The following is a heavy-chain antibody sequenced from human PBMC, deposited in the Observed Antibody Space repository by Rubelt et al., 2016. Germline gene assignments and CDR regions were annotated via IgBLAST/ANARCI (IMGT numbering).Heavy chain of an antibody. CDR2: IYYSGST. J-gene: IGHJ4*02. CDR3: ARGYYYGSGSYFPFHY. D-gene: IGHD3-10*01. CDR1: GGSISSSSYY. Sequence: QLQLQESGPGLVKPSETLSLTCTVSGGSISSSSYYWGWIRQPPGKGLEWIGSIYYSGSTYYNPSLKSRVTISVDTSKNQFSLERSSVNAADTAVYYCARGYYYGSGSYFPFHYWGQGTLVTVSS. V-gene: IGHV4-39*01.